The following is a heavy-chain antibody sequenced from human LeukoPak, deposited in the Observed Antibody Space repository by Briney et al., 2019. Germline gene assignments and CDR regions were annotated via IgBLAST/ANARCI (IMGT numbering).Heavy chain of an antibody. J-gene: IGHJ6*02. V-gene: IGHV3-30-3*01. Sequence: PGRSLRLSCAASGFTFSSYAMHWVRQAPGKGLEWVAVISYDGSNKYYADSVKGRFTISRDNSKNTLYLQMNSLRAEDTAVYYCAREIGWRINYYYGMDVWGQGTTVTVSS. D-gene: IGHD6-19*01. CDR3: AREIGWRINYYYGMDV. CDR1: GFTFSSYA. CDR2: ISYDGSNK.